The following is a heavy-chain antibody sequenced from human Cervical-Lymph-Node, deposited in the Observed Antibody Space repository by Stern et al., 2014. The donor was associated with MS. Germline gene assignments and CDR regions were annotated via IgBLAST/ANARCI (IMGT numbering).Heavy chain of an antibody. V-gene: IGHV3-9*01. D-gene: IGHD4-17*01. CDR3: TKATYYGAALDY. CDR1: GFIFDDYA. CDR2: ISWNGNSM. Sequence: EVQLVESGGGLVQPGRSLRLSCAASGFIFDDYAMHWVRQAPGKGLEWVSSISWNGNSMTYADSVKGRFTISRDNAKNSLYLQMNSLRGEDTALYYCTKATYYGAALDYWGQGTLVTVSS. J-gene: IGHJ4*02.